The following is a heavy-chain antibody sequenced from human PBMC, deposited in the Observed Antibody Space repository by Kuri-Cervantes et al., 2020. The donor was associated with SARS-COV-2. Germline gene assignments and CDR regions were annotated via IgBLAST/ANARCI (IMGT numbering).Heavy chain of an antibody. CDR1: GYTFTDYY. CDR3: ARSGWGTYSNFNYYYMDV. J-gene: IGHJ6*03. CDR2: INPDSSGT. D-gene: IGHD4-11*01. V-gene: IGHV1-2*02. Sequence: ASVKVSCKASGYTFTDYYMHWVRQAPGRGLEWMGWINPDSSGTDYAEKFQGRVTMTRDMSISTAYMELSRLRSDDTAVYYCARSGWGTYSNFNYYYMDVWGKGTTVTVSS.